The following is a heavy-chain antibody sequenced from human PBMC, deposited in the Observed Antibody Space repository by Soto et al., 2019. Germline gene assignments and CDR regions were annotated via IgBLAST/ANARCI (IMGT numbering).Heavy chain of an antibody. V-gene: IGHV3-7*01. D-gene: IGHD6-19*01. J-gene: IGHJ4*02. Sequence: PGGSLRLSCAASGFTFSSFWMTWLRQAPGKGLEWAANINQDGSEKKYVDSVKGRFTISRDNAKNSLYLQMSSLRVEDTAVYYCARDGGWYGYYWGQGTLVTAPQ. CDR3: ARDGGWYGYY. CDR1: GFTFSSFW. CDR2: INQDGSEK.